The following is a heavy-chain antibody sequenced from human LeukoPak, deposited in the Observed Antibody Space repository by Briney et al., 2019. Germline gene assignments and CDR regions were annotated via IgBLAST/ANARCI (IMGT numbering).Heavy chain of an antibody. J-gene: IGHJ3*02. D-gene: IGHD3-22*01. CDR1: VGSISSYY. V-gene: IGHV4-59*01. CDR2: IYYSGST. CDR3: ARDRSYYESSGYYSDAFDI. Sequence: SETLSLTCTVSVGSISSYYWSWIRQPPGKGLERIEYIYYSGSTNYNPSLKSRVAISGDTSKNQCSLKLSSVTAADTAVYYCARDRSYYESSGYYSDAFDIWGQGTMVSVSS.